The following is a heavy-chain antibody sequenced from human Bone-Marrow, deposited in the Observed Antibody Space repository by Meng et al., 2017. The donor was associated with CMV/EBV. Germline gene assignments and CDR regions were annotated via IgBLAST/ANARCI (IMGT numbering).Heavy chain of an antibody. CDR3: ATITRPYYDFWSGYPSEGMDV. V-gene: IGHV3-21*01. J-gene: IGHJ6*02. Sequence: GESLKISCAASGFTFSSYSMNWVRQAPGKGLEWVSSISSSSSYIYYADSVKGRFTISRDNAKNSLYLQMNSLRAEDTAVYYCATITRPYYDFWSGYPSEGMDVWGQGTTVTVSS. CDR1: GFTFSSYS. CDR2: ISSSSSYI. D-gene: IGHD3-3*01.